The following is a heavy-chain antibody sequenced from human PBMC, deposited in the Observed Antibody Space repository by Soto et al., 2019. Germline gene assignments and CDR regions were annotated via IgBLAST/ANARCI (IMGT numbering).Heavy chain of an antibody. Sequence: PSETLSLTCTVSGGSISSSSYYWGWIRQPPGKGLEWIGSIYYSGSTYYNPSLKSRVTISVDTSKNQFSLKLSSVTAADTAVYYCAKMDAPLPTPLLWFGENYYFDYWGQGTLVTVSS. CDR2: IYYSGST. V-gene: IGHV4-39*01. D-gene: IGHD3-10*01. CDR3: AKMDAPLPTPLLWFGENYYFDY. J-gene: IGHJ4*02. CDR1: GGSISSSSYY.